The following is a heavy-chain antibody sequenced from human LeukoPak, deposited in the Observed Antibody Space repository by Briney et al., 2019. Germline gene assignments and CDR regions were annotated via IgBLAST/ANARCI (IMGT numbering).Heavy chain of an antibody. D-gene: IGHD1-1*01. Sequence: ASVKVSCKASGYTFTSYYMHWVRQAPGQGLEWMGIINPSGGSTSSAQKFQGRVTMTRDTSTSTVYMELSSLRSEDTAVYYCARDFNEPNDALDIWGQGTMVTVSS. J-gene: IGHJ3*02. CDR1: GYTFTSYY. CDR3: ARDFNEPNDALDI. V-gene: IGHV1-46*01. CDR2: INPSGGST.